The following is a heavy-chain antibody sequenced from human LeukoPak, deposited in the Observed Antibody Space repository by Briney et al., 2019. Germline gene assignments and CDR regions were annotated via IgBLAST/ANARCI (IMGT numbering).Heavy chain of an antibody. Sequence: GGCLRLSCAASGFTFSSYWMSWVRQAPGKGLEWVSVIYSGGSTHYADSVKGRFTISRDNSKNTLYLQMNSLRAEDTAVYYCASLYYGGNNFDYWGQGTLVTVSS. CDR1: GFTFSSYW. V-gene: IGHV3-66*01. D-gene: IGHD4-23*01. CDR3: ASLYYGGNNFDY. J-gene: IGHJ4*02. CDR2: IYSGGST.